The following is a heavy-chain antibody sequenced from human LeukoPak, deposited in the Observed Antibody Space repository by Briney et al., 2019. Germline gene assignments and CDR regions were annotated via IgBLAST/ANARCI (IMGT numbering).Heavy chain of an antibody. Sequence: PGESLKISCKGSGYTFTNYWIGWVRQMPGKGLEWMGIIYPGDSDTRYSPSFQGQVTISADKSIITAYLQWSSLKASDTAMYYCARAGSSGYYHFDYWGQGTLVTVSS. D-gene: IGHD3-22*01. V-gene: IGHV5-51*01. J-gene: IGHJ4*02. CDR3: ARAGSSGYYHFDY. CDR2: IYPGDSDT. CDR1: GYTFTNYW.